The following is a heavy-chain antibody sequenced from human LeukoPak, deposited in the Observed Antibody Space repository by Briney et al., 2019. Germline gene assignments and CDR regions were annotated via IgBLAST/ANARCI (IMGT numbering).Heavy chain of an antibody. D-gene: IGHD3-10*01. J-gene: IGHJ6*04. CDR2: IIPIFGTA. Sequence: GSSVKVSCKASGGTFSSYAIIWVRQAPGQALEWMGGIIPIFGTANYAQKFQGRDTITADKSTSTAYMELSSLRSEDTAVYYCAIAVTMVRGVIMDYYYGMDVWGKGTTVTVSS. CDR1: GGTFSSYA. CDR3: AIAVTMVRGVIMDYYYGMDV. V-gene: IGHV1-69*06.